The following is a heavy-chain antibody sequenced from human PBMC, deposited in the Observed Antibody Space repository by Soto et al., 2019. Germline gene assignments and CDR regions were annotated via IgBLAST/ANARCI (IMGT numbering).Heavy chain of an antibody. CDR3: AREYTYGSNFFDC. V-gene: IGHV4-31*03. CDR1: GGSISSAAYY. CDR2: ISHSGST. D-gene: IGHD5-18*01. J-gene: IGHJ4*02. Sequence: QVQLQESGPGLVKPSQTLSLSCTVSGGSISSAAYYWSWIRQHPGKGLEWIGYISHSGSTYYTPSLRSRVIISADTSKNRFSLNLTSVTAADTAVYYVAREYTYGSNFFDCWGQGALVTVSS.